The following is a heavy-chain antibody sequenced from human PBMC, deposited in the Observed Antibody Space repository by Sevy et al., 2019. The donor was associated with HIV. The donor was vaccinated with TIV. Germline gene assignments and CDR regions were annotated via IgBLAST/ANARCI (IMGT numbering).Heavy chain of an antibody. CDR3: AKGPDYYASSGTPLDY. J-gene: IGHJ4*02. CDR2: ITGSGDKI. V-gene: IGHV3-23*01. CDR1: GFTFRSYT. Sequence: GGCLRLSCVVSGFTFRSYTMTWVRQAPGKGLEWVSTITGSGDKIYYADSVKDRFTISRNNSRNTLYLQISSLRAADTAVYYCAKGPDYYASSGTPLDYWGQGTLVTVSS. D-gene: IGHD3-22*01.